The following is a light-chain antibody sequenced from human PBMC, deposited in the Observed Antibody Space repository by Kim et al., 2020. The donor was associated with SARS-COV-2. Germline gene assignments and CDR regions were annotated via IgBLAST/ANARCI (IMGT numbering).Light chain of an antibody. CDR2: GDT. V-gene: IGLV1-40*01. J-gene: IGLJ3*02. CDR3: QSYDTRLSGSV. Sequence: QGVTIPCTGDSSTIGPDYDVHWYQQLPGLAPKLLIYGDTHRPSGVPERFSGSKSGTSASLAISGLLPEDEADYYCQSYDTRLSGSVFGGGTQLTVL. CDR1: SSTIGPDYD.